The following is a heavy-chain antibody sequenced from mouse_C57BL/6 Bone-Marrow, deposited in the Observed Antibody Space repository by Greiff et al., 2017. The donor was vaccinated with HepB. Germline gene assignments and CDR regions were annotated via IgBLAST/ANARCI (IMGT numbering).Heavy chain of an antibody. J-gene: IGHJ4*01. V-gene: IGHV1-55*01. CDR3: ARKRYYAMDY. CDR2: IYPGSGST. Sequence: QVHVKQPGAELVKPGASVKMSCKASGYTFTSYWITWVKQRPGQGLEWIGDIYPGSGSTNYNEKFKSKATLTVDTSSSTAYMQLSSLTSEDSAVYYCARKRYYAMDYWGQGTSVTVSS. CDR1: GYTFTSYW.